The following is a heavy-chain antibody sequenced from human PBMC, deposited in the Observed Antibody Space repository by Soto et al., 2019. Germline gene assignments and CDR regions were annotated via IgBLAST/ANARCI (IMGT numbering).Heavy chain of an antibody. Sequence: SLKVSCKSSGGTFSSYAISWVRQAPGQGLEWMGGIIPIFGTANYAQKFQGRVTITADESTSTAYMELSSLRSEDTAVYYCARGTYYYGSGSPNHFDYWGQGTLVTVSS. CDR1: GGTFSSYA. D-gene: IGHD3-10*01. CDR3: ARGTYYYGSGSPNHFDY. V-gene: IGHV1-69*13. J-gene: IGHJ4*02. CDR2: IIPIFGTA.